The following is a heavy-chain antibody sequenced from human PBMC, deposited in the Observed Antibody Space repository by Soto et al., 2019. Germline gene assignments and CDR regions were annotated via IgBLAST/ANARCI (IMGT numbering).Heavy chain of an antibody. CDR1: GFTFRDAW. CDR3: LPDGSASPVDS. CDR2: IKSKSAGGTT. J-gene: IGHJ4*02. Sequence: EVQLVESGGGLVNPGGSLRLSCAASGFTFRDAWMSWVRQAPGKGLEWVGRIKSKSAGGTTDYAAPVKGRFTISRDDSKNPLYLKRNSLKPEEQAVFYWLPDGSASPVDSWGQGTWVT. D-gene: IGHD2-2*01. V-gene: IGHV3-15*01.